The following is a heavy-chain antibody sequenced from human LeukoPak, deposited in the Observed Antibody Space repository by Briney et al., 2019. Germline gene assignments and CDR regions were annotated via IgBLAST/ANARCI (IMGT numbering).Heavy chain of an antibody. J-gene: IGHJ4*02. D-gene: IGHD3-10*01. CDR3: AGAYGSGSYYEEGFDY. CDR1: GYSISSGYY. V-gene: IGHV4-38-2*02. Sequence: SETLSLTCTVSGYSISSGYYWGWIRQPPGKGLEWIGSIYHSGSTYYNPSLKSRVTISVDTSKNQFSLKLSSVTAADTAVYYCAGAYGSGSYYEEGFDYWGQGTLVTVSS. CDR2: IYHSGST.